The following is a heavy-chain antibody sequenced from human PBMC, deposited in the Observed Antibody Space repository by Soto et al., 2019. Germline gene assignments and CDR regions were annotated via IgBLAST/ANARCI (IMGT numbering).Heavy chain of an antibody. J-gene: IGHJ3*02. V-gene: IGHV3-23*01. CDR1: GFTFSSYA. Sequence: GGSLRLSCAASGFTFSSYAMSWVRQAPGKGLEWVSAISGSGGSTYYADSVKGRFTISRDNSKNTLYLQMNSLRAEDTAVYYCAKDLQDSSGYYDAPDDAFDICGQGTMVTVSS. CDR3: AKDLQDSSGYYDAPDDAFDI. D-gene: IGHD3-22*01. CDR2: ISGSGGST.